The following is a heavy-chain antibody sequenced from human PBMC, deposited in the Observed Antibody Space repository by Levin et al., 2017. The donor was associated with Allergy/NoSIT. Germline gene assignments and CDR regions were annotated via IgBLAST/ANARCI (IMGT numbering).Heavy chain of an antibody. CDR1: GFTFSSYA. V-gene: IGHV3-23*01. D-gene: IGHD2-2*02. Sequence: GGSLRLSCAASGFTFSSYAMSWVRQAPGKGLEWVSAISGSGGSTYYADSVKGRFTISRDNSKNTLYLQMNSLRAEDTAVYYCAKWGRLPYCSSTSCYTWKAGGMDVWGQGTTVTVSS. CDR3: AKWGRLPYCSSTSCYTWKAGGMDV. CDR2: ISGSGGST. J-gene: IGHJ6*02.